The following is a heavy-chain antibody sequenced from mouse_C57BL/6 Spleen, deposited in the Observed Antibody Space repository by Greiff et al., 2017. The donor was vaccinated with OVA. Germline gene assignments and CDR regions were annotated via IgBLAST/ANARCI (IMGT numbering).Heavy chain of an antibody. Sequence: EVQGVESGGGLVQPGGSLKLSCAASGFTFSDYGMAWVRQAPRKGPEWVAFISNLAYSIYYADTVTGRFPISRENAKNTLYLEMSSLRSEDTAMYYCARQDGNWYFDVWGTGTTVTVSS. V-gene: IGHV5-15*01. CDR2: ISNLAYSI. J-gene: IGHJ1*03. CDR3: ARQDGNWYFDV. D-gene: IGHD2-3*01. CDR1: GFTFSDYG.